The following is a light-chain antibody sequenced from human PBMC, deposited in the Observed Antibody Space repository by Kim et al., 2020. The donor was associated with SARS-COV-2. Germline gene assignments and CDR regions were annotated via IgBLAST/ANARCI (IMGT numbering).Light chain of an antibody. CDR1: NIGSKS. CDR2: YDS. V-gene: IGLV3-21*04. J-gene: IGLJ3*02. CDR3: LVWDAASDHPV. Sequence: ATGETANIAGGGDNIGSKSVHWYQQKPGQAPILVIYYDSDRPSGIPERFSGSNSGNTATLTISRVEAGDEADYSCLVWDAASDHPVFGGGTQLTVL.